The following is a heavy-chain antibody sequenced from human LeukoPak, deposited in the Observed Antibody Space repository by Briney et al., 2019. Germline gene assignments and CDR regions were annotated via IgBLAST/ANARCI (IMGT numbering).Heavy chain of an antibody. Sequence: GGSLRLSCAASGFTFSSYWMSWVRQAPGKGLEWLANIKQDGSEKYYVDSVKGRFTSSRENAKNSLYLQMNSLRAEDTAVYYCARVPSGGFDYWGQGTLVTVSS. CDR1: GFTFSSYW. CDR3: ARVPSGGFDY. J-gene: IGHJ4*02. D-gene: IGHD6-19*01. V-gene: IGHV3-7*01. CDR2: IKQDGSEK.